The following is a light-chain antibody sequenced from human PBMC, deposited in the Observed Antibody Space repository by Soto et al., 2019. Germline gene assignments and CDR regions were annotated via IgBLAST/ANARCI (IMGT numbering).Light chain of an antibody. Sequence: DIVMTQSPDSLTVSLGERAAIDCKSSQTILYSSNNKSYLAWYQQSPGQPPKLLIYWASTRESGVPDRFSGSVSGTHFTLTISSLQAEDVAVYYCQQYYSTPRTFGQGTKVEIK. V-gene: IGKV4-1*01. CDR1: QTILYSSNNKSY. CDR2: WAS. CDR3: QQYYSTPRT. J-gene: IGKJ1*01.